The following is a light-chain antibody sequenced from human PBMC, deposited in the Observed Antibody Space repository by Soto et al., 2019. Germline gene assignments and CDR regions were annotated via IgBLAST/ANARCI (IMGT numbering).Light chain of an antibody. CDR3: QQYNSYSPRLT. J-gene: IGKJ4*01. CDR2: RAS. Sequence: DIQMTQSPSTLSASVGDRVTITCRASQSISNWLAWYQQKPGKAPKLLIYRASSLESGVPSRFSGSGSGTEFTLTISSLQPDYFATYYCQQYNSYSPRLTFGGGTKVEPK. V-gene: IGKV1-5*03. CDR1: QSISNW.